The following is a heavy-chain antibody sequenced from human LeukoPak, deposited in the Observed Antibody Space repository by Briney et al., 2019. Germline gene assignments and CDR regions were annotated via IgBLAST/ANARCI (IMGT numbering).Heavy chain of an antibody. Sequence: ASVKVSCKASGGTFSSYAISWVRQAPGQGLEWMGRIIPILGIANYAQKFQGRVTITADKSTSTAYMELSSLRSEDTAVYYCARDRPYYYGSGSPYYYYYGMDVWGQGTTVTVSS. CDR3: ARDRPYYYGSGSPYYYYYGMDV. CDR2: IIPILGIA. D-gene: IGHD3-10*01. J-gene: IGHJ6*02. V-gene: IGHV1-69*04. CDR1: GGTFSSYA.